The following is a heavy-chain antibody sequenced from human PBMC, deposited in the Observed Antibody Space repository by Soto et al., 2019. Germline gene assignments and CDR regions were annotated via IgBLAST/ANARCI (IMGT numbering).Heavy chain of an antibody. CDR1: GFTFSSYA. CDR3: AKDRGSGGYSYYGMDV. V-gene: IGHV3-23*01. J-gene: IGHJ6*02. Sequence: GGSLRLSCAASGFTFSSYAMSWVRQAPGKGLEWVSAISGSGGSTYYADSVKGRFTISRDNSKNTQYLQMNSLRAEDTAVYYCAKDRGSGGYSYYGMDVWGQGTTVTVSS. CDR2: ISGSGGST. D-gene: IGHD2-21*02.